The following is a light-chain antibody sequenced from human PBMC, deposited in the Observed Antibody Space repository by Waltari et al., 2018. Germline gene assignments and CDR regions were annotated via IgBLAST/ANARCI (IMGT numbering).Light chain of an antibody. CDR1: NNDVATYYL. CDR2: QGT. J-gene: IGLJ2*01. V-gene: IGLV2-23*01. CDR3: CSYAGTWL. Sequence: QSALTQPASMSASPGQSITIPCPATNNDVATYYLVSWYQQHPGNAPKLLIFQGTKRPSEVSSRFSGSKSADTASLTISGLQPEDEAYYYCCSYAGTWLFGGGTKLTVL.